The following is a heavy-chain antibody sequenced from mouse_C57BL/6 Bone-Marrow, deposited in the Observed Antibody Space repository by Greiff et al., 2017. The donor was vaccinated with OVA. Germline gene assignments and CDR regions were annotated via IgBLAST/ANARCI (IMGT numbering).Heavy chain of an antibody. V-gene: IGHV1-54*01. D-gene: IGHD2-2*01. CDR2: INPGSGGT. CDR1: GYAFTNYL. CDR3: ARNYGYSYYYAMDY. Sequence: QVQLQQSGAELVRPGTSVKVSCKASGYAFTNYLIEWVKQRPGQGLEWIGVINPGSGGTNYNEKFKGKATLTADKSSSTAYMQLSSLTSEDSAVYFCARNYGYSYYYAMDYWGQGTSVTVSS. J-gene: IGHJ4*01.